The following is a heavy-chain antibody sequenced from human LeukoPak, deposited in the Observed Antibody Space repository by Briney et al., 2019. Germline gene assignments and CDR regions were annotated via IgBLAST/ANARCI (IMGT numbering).Heavy chain of an antibody. CDR1: GFTFSSYW. Sequence: GGSLRLSCAASGFTFSSYWMSWVRQAPGKGLEWVANIKQDGSEKYYVDSVKGRFTISRDNAKKSLYLQMNSLRAEDTAVYYCXXXXYDSRGYFGFVYWGQGTLVTVSS. D-gene: IGHD3-22*01. V-gene: IGHV3-7*01. J-gene: IGHJ4*02. CDR3: XXXXYDSRGYFGFVY. CDR2: IKQDGSEK.